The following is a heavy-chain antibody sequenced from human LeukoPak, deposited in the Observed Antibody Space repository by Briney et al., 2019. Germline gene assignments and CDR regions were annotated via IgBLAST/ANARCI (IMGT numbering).Heavy chain of an antibody. D-gene: IGHD3-22*01. CDR2: INAGNGNT. Sequence: ASVKVSCKASGYTFTSYAMHWVRQAPGQRLEWMGWINAGNGNTKYSQKFQGRVTITADESTSTAYMELSSLRSEDTAVYYCARVVGYYDSSGYYIDYWGQGTLVTVSS. V-gene: IGHV1-3*01. CDR3: ARVVGYYDSSGYYIDY. CDR1: GYTFTSYA. J-gene: IGHJ4*02.